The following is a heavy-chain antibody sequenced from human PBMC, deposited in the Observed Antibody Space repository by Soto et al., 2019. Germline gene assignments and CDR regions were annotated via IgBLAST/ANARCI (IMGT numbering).Heavy chain of an antibody. Sequence: EGQVLESGGGLVQPGGSLRLTCAASGFTFTSYALSWVRQSPGKGLEWVSTISADGFTIDYADSVKGRFTISRDNSKNTLFLQMNSLRAEDTAIYFSVGSAYCRGDCYWQFDPWGLGTLVPVSS. V-gene: IGHV3-23*01. CDR2: ISADGFTI. D-gene: IGHD2-21*02. CDR3: VGSAYCRGDCYWQFDP. J-gene: IGHJ5*02. CDR1: GFTFTSYA.